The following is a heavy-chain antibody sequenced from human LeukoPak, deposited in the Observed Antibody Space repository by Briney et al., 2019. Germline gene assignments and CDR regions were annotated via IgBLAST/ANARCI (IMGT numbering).Heavy chain of an antibody. CDR2: ISYDGSNK. CDR3: AKDLDTYYDFWSGYRTPDAFDI. CDR1: GFTFSSYA. Sequence: GGSLRLSCAASGFTFSSYAMHWVRQAPGKGLEWVAVISYDGSNKYYADSVKGRFTISRDNSKNTLYLQMNSLRAEDTAVYYCAKDLDTYYDFWSGYRTPDAFDIWGQGTMVTVSS. J-gene: IGHJ3*02. V-gene: IGHV3-30-3*01. D-gene: IGHD3-3*01.